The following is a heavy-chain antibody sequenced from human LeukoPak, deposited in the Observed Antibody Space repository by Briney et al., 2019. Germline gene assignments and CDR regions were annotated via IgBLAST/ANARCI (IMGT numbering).Heavy chain of an antibody. V-gene: IGHV3-48*03. Sequence: PGGSLRLSCAASGFTFSSYEMNWVRQAPGKGLEWVSYISSSGSTIYYADSVKGRFTISRDNAKNSLYLQMNSLRAEDTAVYYCARDPSGWYFVDYWGQGTLVTVSS. CDR2: ISSSGSTI. J-gene: IGHJ4*02. CDR3: ARDPSGWYFVDY. CDR1: GFTFSSYE. D-gene: IGHD6-19*01.